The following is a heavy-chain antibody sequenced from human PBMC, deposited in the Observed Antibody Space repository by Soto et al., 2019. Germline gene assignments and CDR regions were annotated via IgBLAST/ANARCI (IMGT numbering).Heavy chain of an antibody. D-gene: IGHD4-17*01. CDR3: ARDNRVLVTVTTHNWFDP. Sequence: ASVMVSCKASGYTFTSYGISWVRQAPGQGLEWMGWISAYNGNTNYAQKLQGRVTMTTDTSTSTAYMELRSLRSDDTAVYYCARDNRVLVTVTTHNWFDPWGQGTLVTVSS. CDR2: ISAYNGNT. J-gene: IGHJ5*02. V-gene: IGHV1-18*01. CDR1: GYTFTSYG.